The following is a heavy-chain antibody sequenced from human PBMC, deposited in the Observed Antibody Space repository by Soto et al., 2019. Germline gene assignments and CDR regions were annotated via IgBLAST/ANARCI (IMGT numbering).Heavy chain of an antibody. V-gene: IGHV1-69*05. CDR3: ARIAVAGFSMIAPFAY. CDR1: GGTXXXXX. J-gene: IGHJ4*02. CDR2: TLPIFGTA. Sequence: QVQLVQSGAEVKKPGSSVKVSCKASGGTXXXXXXXXXXXXXXQGLEWMGGTLPIFGTANYAQKFQGRVTXXXXXXXXXXXXXXXXXXXXXXXXXYCARIAVAGFSMIAPFAYWGQGTLVTVSS. D-gene: IGHD6-19*01.